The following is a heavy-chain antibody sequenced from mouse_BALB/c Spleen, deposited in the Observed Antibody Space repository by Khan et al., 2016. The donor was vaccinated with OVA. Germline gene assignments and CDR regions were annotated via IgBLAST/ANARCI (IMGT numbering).Heavy chain of an antibody. J-gene: IGHJ2*02. CDR3: ARVYGGDFDY. Sequence: EVQLQESGPGLVKPSQSLSLTCTVTGYSITSDYAWNWIRRFPGSKLEWMGFISYSGNTKYNPSLKSRFSITRDTSKNQFFLQLNSVTTEDTATYYCARVYGGDFDYWGQVTSLTVSS. CDR2: ISYSGNT. V-gene: IGHV3-2*02. D-gene: IGHD1-1*01. CDR1: GYSITSDYA.